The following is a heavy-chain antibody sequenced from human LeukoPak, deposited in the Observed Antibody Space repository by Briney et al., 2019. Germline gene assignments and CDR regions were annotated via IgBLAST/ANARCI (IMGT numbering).Heavy chain of an antibody. Sequence: PGGSLRLSCVGSGFTFRNYWMHWVRQLPGKGLLWVTRIDRYRSGIVYADSVRGRFTISRDNAKNTVSLQMKSLRPEDTGVYYCVSDSEGRSGGDFWGQGTLVTVSS. CDR1: GFTFRNYW. V-gene: IGHV3-74*01. CDR3: VSDSEGRSGGDF. J-gene: IGHJ4*02. CDR2: IDRYRSGI. D-gene: IGHD1-26*01.